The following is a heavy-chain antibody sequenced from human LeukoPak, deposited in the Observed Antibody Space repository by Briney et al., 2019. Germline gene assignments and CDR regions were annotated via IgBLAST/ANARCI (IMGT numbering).Heavy chain of an antibody. V-gene: IGHV1-18*01. D-gene: IGHD2-2*01. Sequence: ASVKVSCKASGYTFTSYGISWVRQAPGQGLEWMGWISAYNGNTNYAQKLQGRVTMTTDTSTSTAYMELRSLRSDGTAVYYCARDGGVPGAMIRGYFDYWGQGTLVTVSS. CDR3: ARDGGVPGAMIRGYFDY. J-gene: IGHJ4*02. CDR1: GYTFTSYG. CDR2: ISAYNGNT.